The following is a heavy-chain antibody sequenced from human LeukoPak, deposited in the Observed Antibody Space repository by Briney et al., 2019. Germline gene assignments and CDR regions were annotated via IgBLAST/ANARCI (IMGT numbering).Heavy chain of an antibody. V-gene: IGHV3-33*01. CDR1: GFTFSSYG. Sequence: GGSLRLSCAASGFTFSSYGMHWVRQAPGKGLEWVAVIWYDGSNKYYADSVKGRFTISRDNSKNTLYLQMNSLRAEDTAVYYCARDSPGQVAATRWWFDPWGQGTLVTVSS. D-gene: IGHD2-15*01. CDR3: ARDSPGQVAATRWWFDP. J-gene: IGHJ5*02. CDR2: IWYDGSNK.